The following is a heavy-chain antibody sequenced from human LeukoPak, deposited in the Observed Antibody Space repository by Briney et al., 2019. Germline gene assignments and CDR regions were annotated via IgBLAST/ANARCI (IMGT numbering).Heavy chain of an antibody. CDR2: IKQDGSEE. J-gene: IGHJ5*02. Sequence: GGALRLSCAASGVTFSGYWMTCVREAPGEGREWVANIKQDGSEEYYVDSVRGRVSISRDKTKNSLYLQMNSLRAEETAVSYCAKMGFNADWFDPWGQGTLVTVSS. CDR1: GVTFSGYW. V-gene: IGHV3-7*01. CDR3: AKMGFNADWFDP. D-gene: IGHD2-8*01.